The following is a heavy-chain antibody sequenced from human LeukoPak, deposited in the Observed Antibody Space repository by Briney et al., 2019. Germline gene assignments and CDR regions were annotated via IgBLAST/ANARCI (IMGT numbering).Heavy chain of an antibody. CDR2: ISGSGGST. J-gene: IGHJ4*02. CDR3: ARQLGYCSDGSCYFDS. Sequence: GGSLRLSCAASGFTFSNHAMSWVRQAPGRGLEWVSAISGSGGSTYYADSVKGRFTISRDNSQNTLHLQMNSLRAEDTAVYHCARQLGYCSDGSCYFDSWGQGTLVTVSS. CDR1: GFTFSNHA. V-gene: IGHV3-23*01. D-gene: IGHD2-15*01.